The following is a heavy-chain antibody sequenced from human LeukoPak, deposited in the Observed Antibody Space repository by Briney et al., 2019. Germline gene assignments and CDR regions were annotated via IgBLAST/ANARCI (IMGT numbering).Heavy chain of an antibody. J-gene: IGHJ4*02. CDR3: ARSPFYYFDP. D-gene: IGHD3-3*01. V-gene: IGHV5-51*01. CDR2: IHPGDSDT. CDR1: GYSFTSYW. Sequence: GESLKISCKASGYSFTSYWIGWVRQMPGKGLEWVGIIHPGDSDTRYSPSIQGQVTISVDKSISTAYLQWSSLEASDTAMYYCARSPFYYFDPWAQGTLVTVSS.